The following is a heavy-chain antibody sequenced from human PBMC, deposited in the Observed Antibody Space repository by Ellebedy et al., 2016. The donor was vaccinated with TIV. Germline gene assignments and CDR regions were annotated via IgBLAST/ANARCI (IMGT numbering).Heavy chain of an antibody. CDR2: IYYSGST. CDR1: GGSISSGGYY. J-gene: IGHJ2*01. CDR3: ARKGSPLPDFWYFDL. V-gene: IGHV4-61*08. Sequence: MPSETLSLTCTVSGGSISSGGYYWSWFRQPPGMALEWIGYIYYSGSTHYNPFLKSRVTISVDRSKNQLSLNLNSVTAADTGLYYCARKGSPLPDFWYFDLWGRGTLVTVSS.